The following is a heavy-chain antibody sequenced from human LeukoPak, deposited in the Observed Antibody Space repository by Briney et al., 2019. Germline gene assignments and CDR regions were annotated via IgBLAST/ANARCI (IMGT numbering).Heavy chain of an antibody. V-gene: IGHV3-7*01. Sequence: GGSLRLSCVASRFTFNKYYMSWVRQAPGKGLEWVATIKPDGSEKNYVDSVKGRFTISRDNSKNSLYLQMDSLRAEDTAVYFCSRDMAYSTFDYWGQGTLVTVSS. CDR1: RFTFNKYY. J-gene: IGHJ4*02. CDR2: IKPDGSEK. D-gene: IGHD6-13*01. CDR3: SRDMAYSTFDY.